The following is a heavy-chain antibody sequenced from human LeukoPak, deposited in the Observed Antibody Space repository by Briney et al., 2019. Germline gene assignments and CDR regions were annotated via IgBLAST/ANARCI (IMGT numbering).Heavy chain of an antibody. Sequence: GASVKVSCKASGYTFTSYGISWVRQAPGQGLEWMGWISAYNGNTNYAQKFQGRVTMTRDTSISTAYMELSRLKSDDTAVYYCARDPVNSSGWYSVLDYWGQGTLVTVSS. V-gene: IGHV1-18*01. CDR3: ARDPVNSSGWYSVLDY. CDR2: ISAYNGNT. D-gene: IGHD6-19*01. CDR1: GYTFTSYG. J-gene: IGHJ4*02.